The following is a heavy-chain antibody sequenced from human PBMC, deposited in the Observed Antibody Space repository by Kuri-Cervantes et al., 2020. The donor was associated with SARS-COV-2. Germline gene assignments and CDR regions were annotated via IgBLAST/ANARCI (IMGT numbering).Heavy chain of an antibody. CDR2: INHSGST. D-gene: IGHD4-23*01. J-gene: IGHJ4*02. V-gene: IGHV4-34*01. CDR1: GGSFSGYY. Sequence: ESLKICCAVYGGSFSGYYWSWIRQPPGKGLEWIGEINHSGSTNYNPSLKSRVTISVDTSKNQFYLKLSSVTAADTAVYYCARVKSVVTPDIDYWGQGTLVTVSS. CDR3: ARVKSVVTPDIDY.